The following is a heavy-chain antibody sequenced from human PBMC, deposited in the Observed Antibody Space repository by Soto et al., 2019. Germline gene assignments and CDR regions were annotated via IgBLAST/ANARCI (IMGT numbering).Heavy chain of an antibody. CDR2: IIPIFPTP. J-gene: IGHJ6*02. CDR3: ARDKDRQQLGGNYYYIMDV. D-gene: IGHD3-3*02. V-gene: IGHV1-69*12. Sequence: QVQLVQSGAAVKKPGSSVKISCKASGGTFRTNAFSWVRQAPGQGLEWMGGIIPIFPTPDYAQKFHGRVTITADESTTTTYMELSSLRSEDTATYYCARDKDRQQLGGNYYYIMDVWGQGTTVTVSS. CDR1: GGTFRTNA.